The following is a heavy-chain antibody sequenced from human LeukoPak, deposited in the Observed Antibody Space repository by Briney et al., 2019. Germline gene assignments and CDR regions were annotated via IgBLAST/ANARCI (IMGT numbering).Heavy chain of an antibody. CDR3: AKGGSSWYRSKYYFDY. V-gene: IGHV3-23*01. J-gene: IGHJ4*02. Sequence: AGSLRLSCAASGFTFSSYGMSWVRQAQGKGLEWVSAISGSGGSTYYADSVKGRFTISRDNSKNTLYLQMNSLRAEDTAVYYCAKGGSSWYRSKYYFDYWGQGTLVTVSS. D-gene: IGHD6-13*01. CDR1: GFTFSSYG. CDR2: ISGSGGST.